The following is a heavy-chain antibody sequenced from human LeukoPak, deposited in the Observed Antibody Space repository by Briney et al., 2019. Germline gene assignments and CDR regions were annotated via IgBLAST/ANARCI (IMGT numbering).Heavy chain of an antibody. Sequence: GGSLRLSCAASGLTFSSHWMHWVRQAPGKGLVWVSRITNDGSSTTYADSVKGRFTISRDNAKNMLYLQVNSLRAEDTAVYYCAKDRIAVARYFDYWGQGTLVTVSS. V-gene: IGHV3-74*01. CDR2: ITNDGSST. CDR1: GLTFSSHW. CDR3: AKDRIAVARYFDY. J-gene: IGHJ4*02. D-gene: IGHD6-19*01.